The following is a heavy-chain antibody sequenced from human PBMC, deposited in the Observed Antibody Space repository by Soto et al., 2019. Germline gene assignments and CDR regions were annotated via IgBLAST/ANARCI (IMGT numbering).Heavy chain of an antibody. CDR2: VYYSGST. CDR1: GGSISSNTC. CDR3: GRLEGLATISYYFDY. J-gene: IGHJ4*02. V-gene: IGHV4-39*01. D-gene: IGHD3-9*01. Sequence: SETLSLTCAVSGGSISSNTCWSWGRHAPGKGLEWIGSVYYSGSTYYNPSLESRVTISVDKSKNQFSLKLMSLSAADTAVYYCGRLEGLATISYYFDYWGQGALVTVSS.